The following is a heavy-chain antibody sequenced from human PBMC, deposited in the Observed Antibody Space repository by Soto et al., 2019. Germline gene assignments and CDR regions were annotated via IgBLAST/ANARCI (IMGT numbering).Heavy chain of an antibody. CDR2: ISSSSSYI. J-gene: IGHJ4*02. CDR3: ARDGCCSSGSCYWAVYYFEY. D-gene: IGHD2-2*03. CDR1: GFTLTTYS. Sequence: LRLSCAASGFTLTTYSMHLVRQAPGTGLEWVAFISSSSSYIYYADSEKGRFTISRDNAKNSLYLQMHRLRAEHTGVYYCARDGCCSSGSCYWAVYYFEYWGQGTLVAVSS. V-gene: IGHV3-21*01.